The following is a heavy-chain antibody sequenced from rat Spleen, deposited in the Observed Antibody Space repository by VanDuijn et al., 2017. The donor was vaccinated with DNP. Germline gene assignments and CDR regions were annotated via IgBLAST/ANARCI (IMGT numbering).Heavy chain of an antibody. D-gene: IGHD1-11*01. CDR3: ATLLTTEGMGFAY. V-gene: IGHV5S10*01. J-gene: IGHJ3*01. CDR2: IIYDGSST. Sequence: EVQLVESGGDLVQPGRSLKLSCAASGFTFSKYGMAWVRQAPKKGLEWVATIIYDGSSTYYGDSVKGRFTISRDNAKSTLYLQMDGLRSEDTATYYCATLLTTEGMGFAYWGQGTLVTVSS. CDR1: GFTFSKYG.